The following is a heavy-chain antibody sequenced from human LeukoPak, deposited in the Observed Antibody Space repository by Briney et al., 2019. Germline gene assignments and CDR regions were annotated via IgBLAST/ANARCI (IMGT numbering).Heavy chain of an antibody. CDR1: GYTLTELS. CDR2: FDPEDGET. CDR3: ATGQVGLYYYYYYMDV. Sequence: ASVKVSCKVSGYTLTELSMHWVRQAPGKGLEWMGGFDPEDGETIYAQKFQGRVTMTEDTSTDTAYMELSSLRSEDTAVYYCATGQVGLYYYYYYMDVWGKGTTVTVSS. D-gene: IGHD2-2*01. J-gene: IGHJ6*03. V-gene: IGHV1-24*01.